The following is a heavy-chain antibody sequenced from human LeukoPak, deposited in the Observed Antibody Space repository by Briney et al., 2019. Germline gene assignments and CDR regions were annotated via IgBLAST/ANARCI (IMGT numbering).Heavy chain of an antibody. CDR2: IYYSGST. J-gene: IGHJ5*02. CDR1: GGSISSGSYY. D-gene: IGHD3-10*01. CDR3: ARGNRYYGSGSWGVSWFDP. V-gene: IGHV4-61*01. Sequence: PSETLSLTCTVSGGSISSGSYYWSWIRQPPGKGLEWIGYIYYSGSTNYNPSLKSRVTISVDTSKNQFSLKLSSVTAADTAVYYCARGNRYYGSGSWGVSWFDPWGQGTLVTVSS.